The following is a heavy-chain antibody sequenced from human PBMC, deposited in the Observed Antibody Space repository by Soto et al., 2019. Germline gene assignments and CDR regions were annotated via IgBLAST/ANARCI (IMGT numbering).Heavy chain of an antibody. V-gene: IGHV3-30-3*01. Sequence: GGSLRLSCAASGFTFSSDAMHWVRQAPGKGLEWVAVISYDGSNKYYADSVKGRFTISRDNSKNTLYLQMNSLRAEDTAVYYCAREYYYDSSGYYDDAFDIWSQGTMVTVSS. CDR2: ISYDGSNK. J-gene: IGHJ3*02. CDR3: AREYYYDSSGYYDDAFDI. CDR1: GFTFSSDA. D-gene: IGHD3-22*01.